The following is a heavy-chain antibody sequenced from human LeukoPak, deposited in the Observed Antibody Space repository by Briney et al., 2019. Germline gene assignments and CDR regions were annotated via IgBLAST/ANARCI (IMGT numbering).Heavy chain of an antibody. CDR1: GFTFGDYS. J-gene: IGHJ2*01. D-gene: IGHD4-17*01. Sequence: GGSLRLSCTASGFTFGDYSTNWVRQAPGQGLEWVGFIRSKAYGGTTEYAASVKGRFTISRDDSKSIAYLQMNSLKTEDTAVYYCARGVHGDYRWYFDLWGRGTLVTVSS. CDR3: ARGVHGDYRWYFDL. CDR2: IRSKAYGGTT. V-gene: IGHV3-49*04.